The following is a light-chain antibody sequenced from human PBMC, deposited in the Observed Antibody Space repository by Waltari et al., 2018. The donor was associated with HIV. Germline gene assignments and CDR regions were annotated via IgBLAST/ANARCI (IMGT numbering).Light chain of an antibody. V-gene: IGLV1-47*01. CDR3: AAWDVSLRGAYV. CDR2: RNN. Sequence: QSVLTQPPSASGTPGQRVTISCSGARSDIGSNYVYWYQHLPGTAPKLLIYRNNQRPSGVPDRFSASKSGTSASLAISGLRSEDEADYYCAAWDVSLRGAYVFGTGTKVAVL. J-gene: IGLJ1*01. CDR1: RSDIGSNY.